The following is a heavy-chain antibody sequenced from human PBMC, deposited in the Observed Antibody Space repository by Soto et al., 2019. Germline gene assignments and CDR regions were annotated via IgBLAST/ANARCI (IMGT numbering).Heavy chain of an antibody. CDR2: INPNSGGI. CDR3: ARTPPGLRDFDY. CDR1: GYTFTGYY. D-gene: IGHD2-15*01. J-gene: IGHJ4*02. V-gene: IGHV1-2*04. Sequence: QVQLVQSGAEVKKPGASVKVSCKASGYTFTGYYMHWVRQAPGQGLEWMGWINPNSGGINYAQKFQGWVTMTRDTSTSTAYMELGRLRSDDTAVNYWARTPPGLRDFDYWGQGTLVTVSS.